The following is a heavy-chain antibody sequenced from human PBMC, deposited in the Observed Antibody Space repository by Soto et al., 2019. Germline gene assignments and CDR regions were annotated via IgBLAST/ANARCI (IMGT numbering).Heavy chain of an antibody. CDR1: GFTVSSNY. CDR2: IYGGGDT. J-gene: IGHJ6*02. Sequence: EEQLVETGGKLVQPGGSLRLSCVVSGFTVSSNYMSWVRQAPGGGLEWVSSIYGGGDTFYADSVKGRFTISKDSSQNTLYLQMSSLKADDSAVYYCARDRWGWEKGGHPHSNGMIVWGQGTTVTVSS. CDR3: ARDRWGWEKGGHPHSNGMIV. V-gene: IGHV3-53*02. D-gene: IGHD1-26*01.